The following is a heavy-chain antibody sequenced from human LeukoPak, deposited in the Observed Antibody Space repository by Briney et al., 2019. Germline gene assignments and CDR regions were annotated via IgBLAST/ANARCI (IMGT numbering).Heavy chain of an antibody. CDR2: ISSSRSYI. V-gene: IGHV3-21*01. CDR3: ARDEFGRNRCSSTSCYRYYYYMDV. CDR1: GFTFSSYW. J-gene: IGHJ6*03. D-gene: IGHD2-2*01. Sequence: GGSLRLSCAASGFTFSSYWMNWVRQAPGKGLEWVSFISSSRSYIYYADSVKGRFTISRDNAKNSLYLQMNSLRAEDTAVYYCARDEFGRNRCSSTSCYRYYYYMDVWGKGTTVTVSS.